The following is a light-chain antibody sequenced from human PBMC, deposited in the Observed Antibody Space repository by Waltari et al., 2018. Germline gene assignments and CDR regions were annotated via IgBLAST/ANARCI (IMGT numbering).Light chain of an antibody. CDR1: NIGSYS. Sequence: SYVLTQPPSVSVAPGETASITCGGDNIGSYSVHWYQQKPGQAPVIVIFYDSDRPSAIPERFSGSNAGNTATLTITSVEAGDEARYYCQVWHADIDPGVFGTGTEVTVL. CDR2: YDS. J-gene: IGLJ1*01. V-gene: IGLV3-21*04. CDR3: QVWHADIDPGV.